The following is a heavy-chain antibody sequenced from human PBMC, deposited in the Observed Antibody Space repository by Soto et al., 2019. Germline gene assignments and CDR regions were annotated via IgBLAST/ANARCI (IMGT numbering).Heavy chain of an antibody. V-gene: IGHV1-2*02. CDR3: ARPYCGTNSCHGWFDP. CDR2: ISPDSGGT. Sequence: ASVKVSCKASGYTFTDFYIYWVRQAPGQGLEWMGWISPDSGGTNYAQNFQGRVTMTRDTSITTAYMELTRLTSDDTAVYYCARPYCGTNSCHGWFDPWGQGPLVTVSS. D-gene: IGHD2-2*01. J-gene: IGHJ5*02. CDR1: GYTFTDFY.